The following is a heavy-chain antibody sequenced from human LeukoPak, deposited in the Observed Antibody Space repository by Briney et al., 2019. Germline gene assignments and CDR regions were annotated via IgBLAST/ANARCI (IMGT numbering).Heavy chain of an antibody. V-gene: IGHV3-21*01. CDR1: GFNFNIYS. CDR2: ISFGSTYI. Sequence: GGSLRLSCAASGFNFNIYSMNWVRQAPGRGLEWVSSISFGSTYISYADSVKGRFTISRDDAKKSLYLQMNGLRAEDTAFYYCASGIFYASVESWSPVWGQGTLVTVSS. D-gene: IGHD3-16*01. J-gene: IGHJ4*02. CDR3: ASGIFYASVESWSPV.